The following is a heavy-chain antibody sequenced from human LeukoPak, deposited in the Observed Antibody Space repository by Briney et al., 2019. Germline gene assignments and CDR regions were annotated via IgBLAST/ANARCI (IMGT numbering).Heavy chain of an antibody. CDR2: ITSSGTYN. D-gene: IGHD6-13*01. CDR3: ARDLMGIAYRGAFYY. V-gene: IGHV3-21*04. CDR1: GFTFSNYN. J-gene: IGHJ4*02. Sequence: GGSLRLSCAASGFTFSNYNMNWVRQAPGKAMEWVSSITSSGTYNFYADSVRGRFTISRDNAKNSLYLQMDSLGPEDTAVYYCARDLMGIAYRGAFYYWGQGTLVTVSS.